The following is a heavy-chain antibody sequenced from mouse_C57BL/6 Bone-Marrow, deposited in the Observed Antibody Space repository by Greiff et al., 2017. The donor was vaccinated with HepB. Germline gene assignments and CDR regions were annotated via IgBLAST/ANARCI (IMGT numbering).Heavy chain of an antibody. CDR2: IDPEDGDT. CDR3: TTNYYGSSHPAY. D-gene: IGHD1-1*01. Sequence: EVQLQESGAELVRPGASVKLSCTASGFKIKDYYMHWVKQRPEQGLEWIGRIDPEDGDTEYAPKLQGKATMTADTSPNTAYLQLCSLTSEDTAVYYCTTNYYGSSHPAYWGQGTLVTVSA. V-gene: IGHV14-1*01. J-gene: IGHJ3*01. CDR1: GFKIKDYY.